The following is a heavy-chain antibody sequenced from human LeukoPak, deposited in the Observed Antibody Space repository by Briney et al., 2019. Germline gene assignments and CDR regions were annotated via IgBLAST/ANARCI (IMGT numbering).Heavy chain of an antibody. CDR3: ARGPGYDFWGGYNYYFDY. J-gene: IGHJ4*02. V-gene: IGHV4-34*01. Sequence: PSETLSLTCAVYGGSFSGYYWSWLRQPPGKGLEWIGEINHSGSTNYNPSLKSRVTISVDTSKNQFSLKLSSVTAADTAVYHCARGPGYDFWGGYNYYFDYWGQGTLVTVSS. D-gene: IGHD3-3*01. CDR2: INHSGST. CDR1: GGSFSGYY.